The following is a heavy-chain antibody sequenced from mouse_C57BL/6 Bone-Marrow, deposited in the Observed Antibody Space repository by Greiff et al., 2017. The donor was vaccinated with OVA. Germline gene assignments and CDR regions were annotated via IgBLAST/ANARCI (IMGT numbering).Heavy chain of an antibody. D-gene: IGHD2-1*01. CDR3: SRELLYFDV. J-gene: IGHJ1*03. CDR1: GYAFSSSW. V-gene: IGHV1-82*01. Sequence: QVQLQQSGPELVKPGASVKISCKASGYAFSSSWMNWVKQRPGKGLEWIGRIYPGDGDTNYNGKFNGKATLTADKSSSTAYMQLISLTSEDSAVYFCSRELLYFDVWGTGTTVTVSS. CDR2: IYPGDGDT.